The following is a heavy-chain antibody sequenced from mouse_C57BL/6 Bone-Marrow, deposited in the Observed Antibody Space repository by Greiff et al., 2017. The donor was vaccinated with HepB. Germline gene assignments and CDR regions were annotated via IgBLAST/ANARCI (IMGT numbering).Heavy chain of an antibody. D-gene: IGHD1-1*01. CDR3: ARGEAYYYGSSPFAY. CDR2: ISYDGSN. CDR1: GYSITSGYY. V-gene: IGHV3-6*01. J-gene: IGHJ3*01. Sequence: VQLQQSGPGLVKPSQSLSLTCSVTGYSITSGYYWNWIRQFPGNRLEWMGYISYDGSNNYNPSLKNRISITRDTSKNQFFLKLNSVTTEDTATYYCARGEAYYYGSSPFAYWGQGTLVTVSA.